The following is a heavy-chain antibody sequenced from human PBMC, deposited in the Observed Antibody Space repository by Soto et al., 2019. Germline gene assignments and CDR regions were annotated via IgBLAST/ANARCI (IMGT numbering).Heavy chain of an antibody. V-gene: IGHV4-59*11. Sequence: SETLSLTGTISGASISSLYWSWVRQPPGKRLEWIGYIHYSGSTNYNPSLKSRVTILVDTSKNQFSLRLSSVTAADTAVYYCARGGWSMDVWGQGTTVTVSS. CDR1: GASISSLY. CDR3: ARGGWSMDV. D-gene: IGHD2-15*01. CDR2: IHYSGST. J-gene: IGHJ6*02.